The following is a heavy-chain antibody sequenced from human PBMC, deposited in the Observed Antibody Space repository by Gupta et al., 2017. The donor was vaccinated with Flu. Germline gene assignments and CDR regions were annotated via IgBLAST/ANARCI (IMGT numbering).Heavy chain of an antibody. CDR2: MNPNSGAK. CDR3: AIVEMYFYESDKDQIAHPPRDY. Sequence: RQAAGQGLEWRGGMNPNSGAKTYAKNFQGRVTMTRDTTISTAYMELSRLSSDDTAFYYSAIVEMYFYESDKDQIAHPPRDYWGQGTLVTVSS. V-gene: IGHV1-2*02. J-gene: IGHJ4*02. D-gene: IGHD3-22*01.